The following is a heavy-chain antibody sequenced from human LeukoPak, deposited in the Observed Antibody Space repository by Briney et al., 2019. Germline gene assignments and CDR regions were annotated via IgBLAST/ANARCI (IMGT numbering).Heavy chain of an antibody. CDR1: EFAFSTYN. D-gene: IGHD4-23*01. Sequence: PGGSLRLSCAASEFAFSTYNMNWVRQAPGKGLEWIGSIYYSGSTYYNPSLKSRVTISVDTSKNQFSLKLSSVTAADTALYYCAREMGVVTAHGIDVWGQGTTVTVSS. J-gene: IGHJ6*02. CDR2: IYYSGST. CDR3: AREMGVVTAHGIDV. V-gene: IGHV4-59*05.